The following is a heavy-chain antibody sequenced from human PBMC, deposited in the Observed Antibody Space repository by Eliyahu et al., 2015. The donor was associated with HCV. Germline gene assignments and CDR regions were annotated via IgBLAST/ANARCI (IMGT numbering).Heavy chain of an antibody. CDR2: AYFRGSA. V-gene: IGHV4-39*01. CDR1: GXXIXSXTYS. CDR3: SRLAPRVPFEF. J-gene: IGHJ4*02. Sequence: QLHLQESGPGLVKPSXTLSLTCTVSGXXIXSXTYSWGWIRQRPGKGLEYIGSAYFRGSAYYNPSLESRVSISVDTSKNQFSLTLTSVSAADTAVYYCSRLAPRVPFEFWGQGTLVTVSS.